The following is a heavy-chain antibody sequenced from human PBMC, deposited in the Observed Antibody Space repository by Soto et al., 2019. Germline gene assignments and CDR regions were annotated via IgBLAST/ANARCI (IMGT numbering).Heavy chain of an antibody. J-gene: IGHJ6*03. CDR1: GFTVSSHY. CDR3: SRDDVYCSGGSCYGVPMVV. V-gene: IGHV3-66*01. CDR2: IQSGGST. Sequence: EVQLVESGGDLVQPGGSLRLSCAASGFTVSSHYMNWVRQAPGKGLEWVSLIQSGGSTFYADSVKGRFTISRDNSKNTLFLKMNSLRVEDTAMYYCSRDDVYCSGGSCYGVPMVVWGRGTTVTVSS. D-gene: IGHD2-15*01.